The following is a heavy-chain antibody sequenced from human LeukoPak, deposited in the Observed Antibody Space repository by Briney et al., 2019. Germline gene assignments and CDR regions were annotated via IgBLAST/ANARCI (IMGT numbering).Heavy chain of an antibody. J-gene: IGHJ4*02. D-gene: IGHD6-19*01. Sequence: SETLSLTCTVSGGSISSSSYYWGWIRQPPGKGLEWIGSIYYSGSTYYNPSLKSRVTISVDTSKNQFSLKLSSVTAADTAVYYCAGVPIAVAGQYYFDYWGQGTLVTVSS. CDR3: AGVPIAVAGQYYFDY. CDR1: GGSISSSSYY. CDR2: IYYSGST. V-gene: IGHV4-39*01.